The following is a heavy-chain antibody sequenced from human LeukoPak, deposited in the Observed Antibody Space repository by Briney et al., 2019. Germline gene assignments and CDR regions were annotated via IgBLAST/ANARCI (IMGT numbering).Heavy chain of an antibody. CDR1: GFTFSSYG. CDR2: ISYDGSNK. D-gene: IGHD3-9*01. Sequence: PGGSLRLSCAASGFTFSSYGTHWVRQAPGKGLEWVAVISYDGSNKYYADSMKGRFTISRDNSKNTLYLQMNSLRAEDTAVYYCAKSRRYFDWFRYYGMDVWGQGTTVTVSS. V-gene: IGHV3-30*18. J-gene: IGHJ6*02. CDR3: AKSRRYFDWFRYYGMDV.